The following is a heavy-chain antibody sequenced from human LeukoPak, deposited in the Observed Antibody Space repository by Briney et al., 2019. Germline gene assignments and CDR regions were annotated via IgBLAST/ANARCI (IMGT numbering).Heavy chain of an antibody. CDR1: GFSFSNAW. CDR3: TTEGSADDY. V-gene: IGHV3-15*01. Sequence: GGSLRLSXVASGFSFSNAWMSWVRQSPGRGLEWIGRIKRRADGGTRDYAAPVKGRFFLSRDDSKKTVYLQMNSLKADDTGVYYCTTEGSADDYWGQGTLVTVSS. CDR2: IKRRADGGTR. J-gene: IGHJ4*02. D-gene: IGHD2-15*01.